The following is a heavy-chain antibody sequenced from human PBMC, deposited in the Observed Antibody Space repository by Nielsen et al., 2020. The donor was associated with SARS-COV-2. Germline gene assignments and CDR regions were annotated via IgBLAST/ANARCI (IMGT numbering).Heavy chain of an antibody. Sequence: WIRQPPGKGLEWIGELSHSGSTNYNPSLKSRVTISVDTSKNQFSLKLSSVTAADTAVYYCARGRIAARRGASDYWGQGTLVTVSS. D-gene: IGHD6-6*01. V-gene: IGHV4-34*01. J-gene: IGHJ4*02. CDR2: LSHSGST. CDR3: ARGRIAARRGASDY.